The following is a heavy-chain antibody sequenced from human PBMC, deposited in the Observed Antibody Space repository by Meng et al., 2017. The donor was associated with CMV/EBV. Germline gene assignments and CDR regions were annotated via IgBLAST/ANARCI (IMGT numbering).Heavy chain of an antibody. CDR2: ISSSHSSV. Sequence: LYSAASGFAFNGYRIDCFRQDRGEEVEWVSSISSSHSSVYHADSVQGRFPISSDHAESSLYLQMNSLRAGDTAVYSCARAAGTPFAYWGQGTLVTVSS. CDR1: GFAFNGYR. CDR3: ARAAGTPFAY. J-gene: IGHJ4*02. V-gene: IGHV3-21*01.